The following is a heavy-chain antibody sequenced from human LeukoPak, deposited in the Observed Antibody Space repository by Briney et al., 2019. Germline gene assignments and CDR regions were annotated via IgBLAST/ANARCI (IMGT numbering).Heavy chain of an antibody. J-gene: IGHJ4*02. CDR3: ARDREAHLDY. V-gene: IGHV6-1*01. CDR1: VDSVSSNSAA. CDR2: TYYRSNWYN. Sequence: SQTLSLTCAISVDSVSSNSAAWNWIRQSPSRDPEWLGRTYYRSNWYNDYAVSVKSRMTINPDISKNQFSLQLNSVTPEDTAVYYCARDREAHLDYWGQGTLVTVSS.